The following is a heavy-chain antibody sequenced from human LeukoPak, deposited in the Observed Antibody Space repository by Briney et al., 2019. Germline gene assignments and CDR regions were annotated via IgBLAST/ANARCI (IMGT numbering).Heavy chain of an antibody. CDR2: ISDSGDNT. Sequence: GGSLRLSCAASGFTFSTNAMSWVRQAPGKGLEWVSAISDSGDNTWYAGSVKGRFTISRDNAKNSLYLQMNSLRAEDTAVYYCAELGITMIGGVWGKGTTVTISS. V-gene: IGHV3-23*01. J-gene: IGHJ6*04. CDR3: AELGITMIGGV. CDR1: GFTFSTNA. D-gene: IGHD3-10*02.